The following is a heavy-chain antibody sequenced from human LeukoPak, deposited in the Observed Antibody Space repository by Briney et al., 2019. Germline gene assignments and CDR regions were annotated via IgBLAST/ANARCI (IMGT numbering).Heavy chain of an antibody. V-gene: IGHV5-51*01. J-gene: IGHJ3*02. Sequence: GESLKISCQGSEQSFITHWLGWVRQLPGKGPEWMGIIYPADSDTRYSPSFQGQVTISADRSINTAYLQWHSLKASDTGMYYCARHRNYGDYPSGAFDIWGPGTLLIVSS. D-gene: IGHD4-17*01. CDR3: ARHRNYGDYPSGAFDI. CDR2: IYPADSDT. CDR1: EQSFITHW.